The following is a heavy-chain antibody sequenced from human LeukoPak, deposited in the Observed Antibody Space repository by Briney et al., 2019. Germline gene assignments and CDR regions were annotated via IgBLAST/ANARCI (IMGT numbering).Heavy chain of an antibody. CDR1: GGSISSYY. CDR3: ARESLTWLQSRTSWFDP. Sequence: KPSETLSLTCTVPGGSISSYYWSWIRQPPGKGLEWIGYIYYSGSTNYNPSLKSRGTISVDTSKNQFSLKLSSVTAADTAVYYCARESLTWLQSRTSWFDPWGQGTLVTVSS. V-gene: IGHV4-59*01. CDR2: IYYSGST. D-gene: IGHD5-24*01. J-gene: IGHJ5*02.